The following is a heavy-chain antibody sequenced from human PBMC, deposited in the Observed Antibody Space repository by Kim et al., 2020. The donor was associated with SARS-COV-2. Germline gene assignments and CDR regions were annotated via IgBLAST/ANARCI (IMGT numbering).Heavy chain of an antibody. J-gene: IGHJ4*02. CDR3: AKCYSHMRSVYASIDY. V-gene: IGHV3-30*18. CDR1: GFTFSDYG. Sequence: GGSLRLSCAVSGFTFSDYGMHWVRQAPGKGPEWVAVISHDGNTKHYADSVKGRFTISRDSSTNTLFLQMESLRFEDTAVYYCAKCYSHMRSVYASIDYWGQGTLVTVSS. D-gene: IGHD3-3*01. CDR2: ISHDGNTK.